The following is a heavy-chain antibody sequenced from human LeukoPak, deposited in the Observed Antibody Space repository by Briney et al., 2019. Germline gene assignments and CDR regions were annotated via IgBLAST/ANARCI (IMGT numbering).Heavy chain of an antibody. CDR2: IYYSGST. J-gene: IGHJ3*02. CDR3: AREGPIFGVVDSAFDI. V-gene: IGHV4-59*01. D-gene: IGHD3-3*01. Sequence: SETLSLTCTVSGGSISSYYWSWIRQPPGKGLEWIGYIYYSGSTNYNPSLKSRVTISVDTSKNQFSLKLSSVTAADTAVYYCAREGPIFGVVDSAFDIWGQGTMVTVSS. CDR1: GGSISSYY.